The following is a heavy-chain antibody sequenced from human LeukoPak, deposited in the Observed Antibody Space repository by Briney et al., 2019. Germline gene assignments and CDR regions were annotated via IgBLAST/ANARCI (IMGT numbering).Heavy chain of an antibody. V-gene: IGHV3-30-3*01. CDR3: ARDGSGDYGDFLDAFDI. D-gene: IGHD4-17*01. Sequence: PGRSLRLSCAASGFTFSSYAMHWVRQAPGKGLEWVAVISYDGSNKYYADSVKGRFTISRDKSKNTLYLQMNSLRAEDTAVYYCARDGSGDYGDFLDAFDIWGQGTMVTVSS. CDR2: ISYDGSNK. CDR1: GFTFSSYA. J-gene: IGHJ3*02.